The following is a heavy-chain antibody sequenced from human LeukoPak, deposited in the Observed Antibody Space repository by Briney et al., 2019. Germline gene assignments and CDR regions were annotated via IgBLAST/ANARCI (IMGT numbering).Heavy chain of an antibody. Sequence: GGSLRLSCVASGFTFSSYAMSWVRQAPGKGLEWVSAISGSGGNTYYADSVKGRFTISRDNSKNTLYLQMNTLRAEDTAVYYCAKMDWNDHYFDFWGQGTLVTVSS. J-gene: IGHJ4*02. CDR2: ISGSGGNT. CDR3: AKMDWNDHYFDF. D-gene: IGHD1-1*01. CDR1: GFTFSSYA. V-gene: IGHV3-23*01.